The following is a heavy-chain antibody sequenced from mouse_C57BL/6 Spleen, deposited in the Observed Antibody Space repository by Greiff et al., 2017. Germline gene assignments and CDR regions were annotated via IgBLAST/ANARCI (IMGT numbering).Heavy chain of an antibody. Sequence: DVQLVESGEGLVKPGGSLKLSCAASGFTFSSYAMSWVRQTPEKRLEWVAYISSGGDYIYYADTVKGRFTISRDNARNTLYLQMSSLKSEDTAMYYWTRDRDYGYGAGYYAMEYWGQGTSVTVSS. V-gene: IGHV5-9-1*02. CDR1: GFTFSSYA. D-gene: IGHD2-2*01. CDR3: TRDRDYGYGAGYYAMEY. CDR2: ISSGGDYI. J-gene: IGHJ4*01.